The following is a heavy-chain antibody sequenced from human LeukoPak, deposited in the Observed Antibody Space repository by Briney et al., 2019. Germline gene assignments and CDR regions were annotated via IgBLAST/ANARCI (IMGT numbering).Heavy chain of an antibody. D-gene: IGHD6-19*01. CDR3: ARRKDTLAGRGIDY. J-gene: IGHJ4*02. V-gene: IGHV4-34*01. CDR2: INHSGST. Sequence: PSETLSLTCAVYGGSFSGYYWSWIRQPPGKGLEWIGEINHSGSTNYNPSLKSRVTISVDTSKNQFSLKLSSVTAADTAVYYCARRKDTLAGRGIDYWGQGTLVTVSS. CDR1: GGSFSGYY.